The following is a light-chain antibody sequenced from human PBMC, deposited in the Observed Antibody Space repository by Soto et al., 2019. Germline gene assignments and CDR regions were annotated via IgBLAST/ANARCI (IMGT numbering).Light chain of an antibody. CDR3: QQRSNWLIT. CDR2: DAS. V-gene: IGKV3-11*01. CDR1: QSVSIY. J-gene: IGKJ5*01. Sequence: EVVLTQSPATLSLPPGERATLSCRASQSVSIYLAWYQQKPGQAPRLLIYDASKRATGIPARFSGSGSGTDFTLTISSLEPEDFALYYCQQRSNWLITFGQRTRLEIK.